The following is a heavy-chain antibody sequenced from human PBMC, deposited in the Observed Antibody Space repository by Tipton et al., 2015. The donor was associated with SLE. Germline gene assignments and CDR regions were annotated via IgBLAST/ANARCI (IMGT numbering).Heavy chain of an antibody. V-gene: IGHV4-61*05. D-gene: IGHD3-3*01. CDR2: IYYSGST. CDR3: ARLQYYDFWSGPTYFDY. CDR1: GGSISSSSYY. Sequence: TLSLTCTVPGGSISSSSYYWGWIRQPPGKGLEWIGYIYYSGSTNYNPSLKSRVTISVDTSKNQFSLKLSSVTAADTAVYYCARLQYYDFWSGPTYFDYWGQGTLVTVSS. J-gene: IGHJ4*02.